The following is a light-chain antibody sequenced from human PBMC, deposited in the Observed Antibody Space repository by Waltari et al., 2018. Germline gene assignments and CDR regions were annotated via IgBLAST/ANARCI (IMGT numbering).Light chain of an antibody. CDR3: QHSFETPYS. V-gene: IGKV1-39*01. CDR2: AAS. CDR1: ENIGSY. Sequence: DIHMTQSPPSLSASIGDRGTITCRASENIGSYLNWYQQKSGEIPRLLIYAASTLQSGVPPRFSGSRSGTDFTFTISSLQPEDCAVYYCQHSFETPYSFGQGTKVEIK. J-gene: IGKJ2*03.